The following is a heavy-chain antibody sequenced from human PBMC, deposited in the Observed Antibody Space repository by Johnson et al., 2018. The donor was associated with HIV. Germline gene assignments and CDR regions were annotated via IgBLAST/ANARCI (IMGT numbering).Heavy chain of an antibody. J-gene: IGHJ3*02. D-gene: IGHD3-16*01. CDR1: GFTFDDYA. V-gene: IGHV3-30-3*01. CDR3: ARAGLTYTLDAFDI. Sequence: QVQLVESGGGLVQPGRSLRLSCAASGFTFDDYAMHWVRQAPGKGLEWVAVPSYDGINKYYATSVKGRFTISRDNSKHTLYLQMNSLRAEDMAVYYCARAGLTYTLDAFDIWGQGTLVTVSS. CDR2: PSYDGINK.